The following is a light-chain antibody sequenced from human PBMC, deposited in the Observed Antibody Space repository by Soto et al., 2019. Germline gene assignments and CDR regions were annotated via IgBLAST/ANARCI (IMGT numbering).Light chain of an antibody. CDR1: QDISNR. J-gene: IGKJ2*01. CDR3: QNCFTVPYT. CDR2: DAS. Sequence: DIQMTQSPSSLSASVGDRITITCQASQDISNRLNWYHQKPGKAPNLLIYDASNLAAGVASVFSGSRSGTHFTFTITSLQPEDIGTYYCQNCFTVPYTFGQGTKVDIK. V-gene: IGKV1-33*01.